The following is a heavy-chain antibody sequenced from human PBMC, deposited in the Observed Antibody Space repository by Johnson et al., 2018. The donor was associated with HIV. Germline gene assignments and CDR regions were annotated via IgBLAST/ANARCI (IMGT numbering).Heavy chain of an antibody. V-gene: IGHV3-66*01. CDR3: ARGRVNFRCYSSGCPQAFDI. CDR1: GFTVSSNY. Sequence: VQLVESGGGVVRPGGSLRLSCAASGFTVSSNYMSWVRQAPGKGLEWVSVIYSGGSTYYADSVKGRFTISRDNSKNSLYLQMNSLRAEDTALYYCARGRVNFRCYSSGCPQAFDIWGQGTIVTVSS. J-gene: IGHJ3*02. D-gene: IGHD6-19*01. CDR2: IYSGGST.